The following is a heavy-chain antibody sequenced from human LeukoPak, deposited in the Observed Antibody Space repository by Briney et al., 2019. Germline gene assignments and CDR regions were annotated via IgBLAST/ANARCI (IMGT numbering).Heavy chain of an antibody. CDR1: GFTFSSYE. J-gene: IGHJ4*02. Sequence: PGGSLRLSCAASGFTFSSYEMNWVRQAPGKGLEWVSYISFSGSTIYYADPVRGRFTISRDNAKNSLYLQMNSLRDDDTAVYYCARGLAAAGNFDYWGQGTLVTVSP. CDR2: ISFSGSTI. CDR3: ARGLAAAGNFDY. D-gene: IGHD6-13*01. V-gene: IGHV3-48*03.